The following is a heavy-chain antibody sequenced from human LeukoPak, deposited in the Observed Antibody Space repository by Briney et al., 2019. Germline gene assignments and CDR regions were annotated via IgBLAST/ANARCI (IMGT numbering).Heavy chain of an antibody. Sequence: GGSLRLSCAASGFTFSSYAMSWVRQAPGKGLEWVSAISGSGGSTYYADSVKGRFTTSRDNSKNTLYLQMNSLRAEDTAVYYCAKGRKSYYYGMDVWGQGTTVTVSS. V-gene: IGHV3-23*01. J-gene: IGHJ6*02. CDR3: AKGRKSYYYGMDV. CDR1: GFTFSSYA. CDR2: ISGSGGST.